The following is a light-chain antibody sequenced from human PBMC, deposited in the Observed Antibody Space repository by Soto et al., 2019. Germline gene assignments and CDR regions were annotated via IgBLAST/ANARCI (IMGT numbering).Light chain of an antibody. J-gene: IGKJ1*01. CDR2: MGS. V-gene: IGKV2-28*01. Sequence: DIVMTQSPLSLPVTPGEPASISCRSSQSLLHSNGYNYMDWYLQKPGQSPQLLIYMGSNRASGVPDRFSGSGSGTDFTLKISRVEAEDVGAYYCMQDLQTPKTFGQGTKVEIK. CDR1: QSLLHSNGYNY. CDR3: MQDLQTPKT.